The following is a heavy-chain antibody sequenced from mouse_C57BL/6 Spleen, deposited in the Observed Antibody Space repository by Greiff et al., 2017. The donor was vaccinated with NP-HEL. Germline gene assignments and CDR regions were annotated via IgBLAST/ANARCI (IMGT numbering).Heavy chain of an antibody. Sequence: EVKLQESVAELVRPGASVKLSCTASGFNIKNTYMHWVKQRPEQGLEWIGRIAPANGNTKYAPKFQGKATITADTSSNTAYLQLSSLTSEDTAIYYCARLYGSSSYWYFDVWGTGTTVTVSS. CDR1: GFNIKNTY. CDR3: ARLYGSSSYWYFDV. D-gene: IGHD1-1*01. V-gene: IGHV14-3*01. J-gene: IGHJ1*03. CDR2: IAPANGNT.